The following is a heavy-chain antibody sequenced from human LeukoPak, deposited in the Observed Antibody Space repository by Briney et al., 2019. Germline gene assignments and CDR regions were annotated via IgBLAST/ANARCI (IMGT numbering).Heavy chain of an antibody. CDR3: AKFPPRVGGGISEGGAY. V-gene: IGHV3-21*01. CDR1: GFTFSSYS. J-gene: IGHJ4*02. D-gene: IGHD1-20*01. Sequence: GGSLRLSCAASGFTFSSYSMNWVRQAPGKGLEWVSSISSSSSYIYYADSVKGRFTISRDNAKNSLYLQMNSLRAEDTAVYYGAKFPPRVGGGISEGGAYWGQGTLVTVSS. CDR2: ISSSSSYI.